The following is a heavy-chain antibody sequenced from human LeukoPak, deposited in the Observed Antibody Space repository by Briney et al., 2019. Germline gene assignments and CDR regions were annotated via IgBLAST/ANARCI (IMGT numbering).Heavy chain of an antibody. CDR1: GFTFSSYA. V-gene: IGHV3-23*01. Sequence: GGSLRLSCAASGFTFSSYAMSWGRQAPGRGLEWVSGISGSGSSTYYADSVKGRFTTSRDNSKNTLNLQMNSLRAEDTAVYYCANHSDTAMVYAYWGQGTLVTVSS. CDR2: ISGSGSST. D-gene: IGHD5-18*01. J-gene: IGHJ4*02. CDR3: ANHSDTAMVYAY.